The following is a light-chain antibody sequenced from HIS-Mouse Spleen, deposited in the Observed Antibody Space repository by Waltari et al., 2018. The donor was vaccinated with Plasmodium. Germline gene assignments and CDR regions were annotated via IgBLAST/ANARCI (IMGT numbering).Light chain of an antibody. CDR3: AAWDDSLNGPV. CDR2: SNN. CDR1: SSNIGSNT. J-gene: IGLJ3*02. Sequence: QSVLTQPPSASGTPGQRVTISCSGSSSNIGSNTVNWYQQLPGTAPKLLRYSNNRRPSGFPGRFSGSKSGTSASLAISVLQSEDEADYYCAAWDDSLNGPVFGGGTKLTVL. V-gene: IGLV1-44*01.